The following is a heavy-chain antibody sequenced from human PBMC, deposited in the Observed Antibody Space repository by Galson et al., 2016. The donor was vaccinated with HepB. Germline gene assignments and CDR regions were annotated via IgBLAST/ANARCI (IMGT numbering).Heavy chain of an antibody. CDR3: ARNMYGAATNYIGDVFDI. V-gene: IGHV3-53*01. D-gene: IGHD3-10*01. CDR2: LYRDGST. J-gene: IGHJ3*02. Sequence: SLRLSCAVSGLTVSGDYMSWVRQAPGKGLEWVSVLYRDGSTYYADSVEGRFTISRDNSRNTLYLQMNSLRADDTAMYYCARNMYGAATNYIGDVFDIWGQGTMVTVSS. CDR1: GLTVSGDY.